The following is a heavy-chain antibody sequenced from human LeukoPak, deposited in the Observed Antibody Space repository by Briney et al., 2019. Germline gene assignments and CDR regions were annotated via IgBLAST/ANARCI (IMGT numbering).Heavy chain of an antibody. J-gene: IGHJ4*01. CDR2: MSYDGRYR. V-gene: IGHV3-30*03. CDR1: GFTFDFYA. CDR3: ARSELYYGSESYYHLDY. Sequence: GGSLRLSCTTSGFTFDFYAMHWVRQAPGKGLEWVAVMSYDGRYRYYADSAKGRFTISRDNSKRTLYLEMSSLRPEDTALYYCARSELYYGSESYYHLDYGGHGTLVTVSS. D-gene: IGHD3-10*01.